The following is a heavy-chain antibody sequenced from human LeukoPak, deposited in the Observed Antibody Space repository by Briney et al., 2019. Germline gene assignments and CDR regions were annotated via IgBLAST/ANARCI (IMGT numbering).Heavy chain of an antibody. Sequence: PGGSLRLSCAASGFTFSDHYMDWVRQAPGKGPEWVSYIDGSGSTIYYSDSVKGRFTISRDNAKNSLYLQMNSLRAEDTAVYYCARDLAVTGVFFDYWGQGTLVTVSS. V-gene: IGHV3-11*04. J-gene: IGHJ4*02. CDR1: GFTFSDHY. CDR3: ARDLAVTGVFFDY. CDR2: IDGSGSTI. D-gene: IGHD6-19*01.